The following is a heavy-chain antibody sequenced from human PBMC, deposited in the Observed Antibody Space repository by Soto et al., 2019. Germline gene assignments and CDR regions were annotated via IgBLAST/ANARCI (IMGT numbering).Heavy chain of an antibody. D-gene: IGHD3-22*01. V-gene: IGHV4-31*03. CDR1: GGSISSGGYY. J-gene: IGHJ4*02. Sequence: SETLSLTCTVSGGSISSGGYYWSWIRQHPGKGLEWIGYIYYSGSTYYNPSLKSRVTISVDTSKNQFSLKLSSVTAADTAVYYCARENYYDSSAMRLDYWGQGTLVTVSS. CDR2: IYYSGST. CDR3: ARENYYDSSAMRLDY.